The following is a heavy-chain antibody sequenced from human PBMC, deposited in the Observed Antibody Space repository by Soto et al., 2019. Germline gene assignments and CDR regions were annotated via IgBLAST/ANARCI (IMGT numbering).Heavy chain of an antibody. CDR2: IWYDGSNK. D-gene: IGHD3-3*01. J-gene: IGHJ6*03. V-gene: IGHV3-33*01. CDR1: GFTFSSYG. CDR3: ARGGITTFPLYYYYMDV. Sequence: GGSLRLSCAASGFTFSSYGMHWVRQAPGKGLEWVAVIWYDGSNKYYADSVKGRFTISRDNSKNTLYLQMNSLRAEDTAVYYCARGGITTFPLYYYYMDVWGKGTTVTVSS.